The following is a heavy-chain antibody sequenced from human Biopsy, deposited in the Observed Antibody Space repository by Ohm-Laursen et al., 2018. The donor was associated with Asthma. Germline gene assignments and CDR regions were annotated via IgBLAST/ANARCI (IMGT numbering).Heavy chain of an antibody. CDR1: GFMFRSFG. CDR3: ARESGQDYGGGGAFDS. V-gene: IGHV3-30*03. J-gene: IGHJ3*02. Sequence: SLRLSCAASGFMFRSFGMHWVRQAPGKGLEWVALVSSDGHNKYYEDSVKGRFTISRDNSKNRLYLQINSLRVEDSAVYYCARESGQDYGGGGAFDSWGPGRMVAVSS. CDR2: VSSDGHNK. D-gene: IGHD4-23*01.